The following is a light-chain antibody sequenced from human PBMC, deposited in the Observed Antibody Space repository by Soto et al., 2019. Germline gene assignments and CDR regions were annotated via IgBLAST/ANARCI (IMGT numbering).Light chain of an antibody. CDR3: SAYTVSRTYV. Sequence: QSALTQPASVSGSPGQSITISCTGTSSDVGAYNFVSWHQQHPGKAPKLMIYNVYDRPSGISYRFSGSKSGNTASLNISGLQGEDEADYSCSAYTVSRTYVFGTGTKLTVL. J-gene: IGLJ1*01. V-gene: IGLV2-14*03. CDR2: NVY. CDR1: SSDVGAYNF.